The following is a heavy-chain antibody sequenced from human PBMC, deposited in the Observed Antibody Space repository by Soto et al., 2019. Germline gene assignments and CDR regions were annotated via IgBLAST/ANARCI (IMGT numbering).Heavy chain of an antibody. CDR2: IYHSGST. J-gene: IGHJ6*02. CDR3: ARTLYYYDSSGNRNYYYYGMDV. Sequence: TSETLSLTCAVSGGSISSSNWWSWVRQPPGKGLEWIGEIYHSGSTNYNPSLKSRVTISVDKSKNQFSLKLSSVTAADTAVYYCARTLYYYDSSGNRNYYYYGMDVWGQGTTVTVSS. D-gene: IGHD3-22*01. CDR1: GGSISSSNW. V-gene: IGHV4-4*02.